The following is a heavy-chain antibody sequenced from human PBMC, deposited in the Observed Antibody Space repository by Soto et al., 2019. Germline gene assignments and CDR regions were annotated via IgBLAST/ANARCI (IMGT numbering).Heavy chain of an antibody. V-gene: IGHV4-4*02. CDR2: IYHSGTT. CDR1: GTSIINNNW. CDR3: ARGDGDNAFDI. Sequence: QVQLQESGPGLVKPSGTLSLTCAVSGTSIINNNWWTWVRQPPGKGLEWIGEIYHSGTTNYNSSLKSRVTFSTDKSKNQFSLNLNSVTAADTAVYYCARGDGDNAFDIWGQGTLVNVSS. D-gene: IGHD2-21*02. J-gene: IGHJ3*02.